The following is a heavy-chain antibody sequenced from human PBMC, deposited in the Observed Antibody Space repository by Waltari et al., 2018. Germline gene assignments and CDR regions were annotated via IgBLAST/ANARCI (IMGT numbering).Heavy chain of an antibody. J-gene: IGHJ4*02. CDR1: GGSISSSSYY. CDR3: ARADTTRAVDY. V-gene: IGHV4-39*07. Sequence: QLQLQESGPGLVKPSETLSLTCTVSGGSISSSSYYWGWIRQPPGKGLEWIGIIDYSGTTNYNPSLTSPVTTSVDTSKNQFSLKLSSVTAADTAVYYCARADTTRAVDYWGQGTLVTVSS. CDR2: IDYSGTT. D-gene: IGHD5-18*01.